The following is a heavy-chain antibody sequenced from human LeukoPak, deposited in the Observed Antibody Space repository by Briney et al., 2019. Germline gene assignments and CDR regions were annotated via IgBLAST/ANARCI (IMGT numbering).Heavy chain of an antibody. CDR1: GFTFSGSA. CDR3: TRPSFDP. J-gene: IGHJ5*02. CDR2: IRSKANSYAT. Sequence: GGSLRLSCAASGFTFSGSAMHWVRQASGKGLEWVGRIRSKANSYATAYAASVKGRFTISRDDSKNTTYLQMNSLETEDTAMYFCTRPSFDPWGQGTLVTVSS. V-gene: IGHV3-73*01.